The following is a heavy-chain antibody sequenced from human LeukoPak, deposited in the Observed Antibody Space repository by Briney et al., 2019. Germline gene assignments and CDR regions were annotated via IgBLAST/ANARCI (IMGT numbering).Heavy chain of an antibody. J-gene: IGHJ5*02. CDR3: ARDHDYYDSKWFDP. Sequence: PSETLSLTCTVSGGSISSSKYYWGWIRQPPGKGLEWIGSISYSGSTYHNPSLKSRVTISVDTSKNQFSLNLSSVTAADTAVYHCARDHDYYDSKWFDPWGQGTLVTVSS. V-gene: IGHV4-39*07. CDR2: ISYSGST. CDR1: GGSISSSKYY. D-gene: IGHD3-22*01.